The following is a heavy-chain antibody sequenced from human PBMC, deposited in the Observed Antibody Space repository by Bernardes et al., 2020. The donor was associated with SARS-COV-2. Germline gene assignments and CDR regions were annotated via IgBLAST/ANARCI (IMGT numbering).Heavy chain of an antibody. CDR2: MSPNSGNT. V-gene: IGHV1-8*01. CDR1: GYTFTAYD. Sequence: ASVKVSCKTSGYTFTAYDISWVRQATGQGLEWMGWMSPNSGNTGYAQKFQGRVTMTRDTSISTAYMELTSLTSDDTAIYYCARENYTEGGLDIWGQGTMVTVSS. CDR3: ARENYTEGGLDI. D-gene: IGHD1-7*01. J-gene: IGHJ3*02.